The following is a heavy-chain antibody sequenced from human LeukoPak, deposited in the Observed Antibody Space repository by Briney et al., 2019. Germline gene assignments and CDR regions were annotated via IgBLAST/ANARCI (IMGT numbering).Heavy chain of an antibody. V-gene: IGHV4-59*08. CDR3: ARHGYDILSGLI. D-gene: IGHD3-9*01. Sequence: PSETLSLTCTVSGGSISSYYWSWIRQPPGKGLEWIGYIYYSGSTSYNPSLKSRVTISVDTSKNQFSLKLSSVTAADTAVYYCARHGYDILSGLIWGQGTMVTVSS. J-gene: IGHJ3*02. CDR1: GGSISSYY. CDR2: IYYSGST.